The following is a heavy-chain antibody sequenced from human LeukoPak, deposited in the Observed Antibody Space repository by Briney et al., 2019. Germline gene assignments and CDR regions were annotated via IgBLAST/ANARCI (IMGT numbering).Heavy chain of an antibody. Sequence: PGGSLRLSCAASGFTFSSYAMSWVRQAPGKGLEWVSAISGSGGSTYYADSVKGRFTISRDNSKNTLYLQMNSLRAEDTAVYYCAKDSPDTAMGYYYYYGTDVWGQGTTVTVSS. CDR2: ISGSGGST. J-gene: IGHJ6*02. D-gene: IGHD5-18*01. CDR3: AKDSPDTAMGYYYYYGTDV. V-gene: IGHV3-23*01. CDR1: GFTFSSYA.